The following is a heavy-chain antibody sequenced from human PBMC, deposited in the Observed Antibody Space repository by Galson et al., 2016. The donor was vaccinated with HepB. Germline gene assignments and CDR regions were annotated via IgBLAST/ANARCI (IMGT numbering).Heavy chain of an antibody. CDR1: GYTSINYG. D-gene: IGHD2/OR15-2a*01. V-gene: IGHV1-18*01. CDR3: ATSRRVIMLPGGYYYYGMEV. CDR2: ISAYNGNT. J-gene: IGHJ6*02. Sequence: SVKVSCKASGYTSINYGFNWVRQAPGQGLEWMGWISAYNGNTHYAQTLKSRVTMTTHTPTSTAYMELRNLRSDDTAAYYCATSRRVIMLPGGYYYYGMEVWGQGTTVTVSS.